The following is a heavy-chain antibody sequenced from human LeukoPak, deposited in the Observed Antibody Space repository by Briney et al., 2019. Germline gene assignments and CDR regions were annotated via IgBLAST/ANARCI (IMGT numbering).Heavy chain of an antibody. CDR3: AREIRGVRDFDY. V-gene: IGHV4-34*01. J-gene: IGHJ4*02. Sequence: SETLSLTCAVYGGSFSGYYWSWIRQPPGKGLEWIGEINHSGSTNYNPSLKSRVTISVDTSKNQFSLKLSSVTAAYTAVYYCAREIRGVRDFDYWGQGTLVTVSS. CDR2: INHSGST. CDR1: GGSFSGYY. D-gene: IGHD3-10*01.